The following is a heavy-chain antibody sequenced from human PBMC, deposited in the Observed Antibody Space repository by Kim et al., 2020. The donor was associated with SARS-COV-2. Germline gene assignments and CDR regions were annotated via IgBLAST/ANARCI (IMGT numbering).Heavy chain of an antibody. J-gene: IGHJ4*02. D-gene: IGHD3-10*01. Sequence: ADPVKGRFTITRDDSKNTLDLQMNGLKTEATAVYYCTSGLWFGEPSPSDYWGQGTLVTVSS. V-gene: IGHV3-15*01. CDR3: TSGLWFGEPSPSDY.